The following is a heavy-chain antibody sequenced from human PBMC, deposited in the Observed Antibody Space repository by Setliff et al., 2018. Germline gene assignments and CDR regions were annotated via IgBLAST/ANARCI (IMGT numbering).Heavy chain of an antibody. V-gene: IGHV4-38-2*01. CDR3: ASPRRDDLDSPFDAFDI. D-gene: IGHD3-3*01. CDR2: IYHSGST. J-gene: IGHJ3*02. CDR1: GYSISSGYY. Sequence: SETLSLTCAVSGYSISSGYYWGWIRQPPGKGLEWIGSIYHSGSTYYNPSLKSRVTISVDMSKNQLSLKLSSVTAADTAVYYCASPRRDDLDSPFDAFDIWGQGTMVTVSS.